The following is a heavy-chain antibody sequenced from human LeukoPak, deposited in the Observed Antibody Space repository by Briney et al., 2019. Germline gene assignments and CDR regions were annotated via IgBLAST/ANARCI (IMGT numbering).Heavy chain of an antibody. Sequence: GGSLRLSCAASGFIFSSYGMHWVRQAPGKGLEWVTFMRYDGSEKYYADSVKGRFTLSRDSSKNTLYLQMNSLRAEDTAIYYCAKSSSGYSSGAFDYWGKGTTVTISS. CDR1: GFIFSSYG. CDR3: AKSSSGYSSGAFDY. J-gene: IGHJ4*03. V-gene: IGHV3-30*02. D-gene: IGHD6-25*01. CDR2: MRYDGSEK.